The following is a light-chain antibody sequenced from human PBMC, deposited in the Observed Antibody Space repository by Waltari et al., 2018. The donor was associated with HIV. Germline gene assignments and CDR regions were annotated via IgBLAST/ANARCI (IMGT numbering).Light chain of an antibody. V-gene: IGLV2-23*02. CDR3: CSYAGSSPLWV. J-gene: IGLJ3*02. CDR2: EVS. CDR1: CTPVRHYNL. Sequence: QSALTQPAPASWSPGQPSPIPCTGPCTPVRHYNLVLWYQQHPGKVPKLIIFEVSERPSGVSDRFSGSKSVNTASLTISGLQAEDEADYYCCSYAGSSPLWVFGGGTKLTVL.